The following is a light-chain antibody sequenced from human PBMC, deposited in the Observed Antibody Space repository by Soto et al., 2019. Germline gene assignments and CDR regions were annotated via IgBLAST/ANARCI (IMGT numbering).Light chain of an antibody. CDR3: TSYAGNNNFCV. J-gene: IGLJ1*01. Sequence: QCVLTQPPSASGSPGQSVTISCIGTSSDVGGYDYVSWYQQHPGKAPKLIISEVSKRPSGVPDRFSGSKSGNTASLTVSGLQAEDEADYYCTSYAGNNNFCVFGTGTKVTVL. V-gene: IGLV2-8*01. CDR2: EVS. CDR1: SSDVGGYDY.